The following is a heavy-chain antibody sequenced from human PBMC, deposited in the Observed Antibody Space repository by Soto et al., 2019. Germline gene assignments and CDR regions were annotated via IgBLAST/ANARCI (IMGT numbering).Heavy chain of an antibody. CDR2: MNPNSGNT. J-gene: IGHJ4*02. V-gene: IGHV1-8*01. CDR3: ARGRFRYYYGSGTYYTPGEAGMNY. CDR1: GYTFTSYD. Sequence: GASVKVSCKASGYTFTSYDINWVRQATGQGLEWMGSMNPNSGNTGYAQKFQGRVTMTRNTSISTAYMELSSLRSEDTAMYYCARGRFRYYYGSGTYYTPGEAGMNYWGQGTLVTVSS. D-gene: IGHD3-10*01.